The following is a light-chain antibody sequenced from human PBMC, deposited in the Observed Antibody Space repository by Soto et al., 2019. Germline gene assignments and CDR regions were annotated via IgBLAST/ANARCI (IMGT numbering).Light chain of an antibody. CDR3: QSFDISLSGWV. J-gene: IGLJ3*02. V-gene: IGLV1-40*01. CDR1: RSNIGAGYG. CDR2: GNS. Sequence: QSVLTQPPSVSGAPGQRVTISCTGSRSNIGAGYGVHWYQQLPGTAPKLLIYGNSNRPSGVPDRFSGSKSGTSASLAITGLQAEDEADYYCQSFDISLSGWVFGGGTKLTVL.